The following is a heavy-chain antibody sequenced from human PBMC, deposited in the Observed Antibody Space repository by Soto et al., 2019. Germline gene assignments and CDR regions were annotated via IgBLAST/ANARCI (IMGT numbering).Heavy chain of an antibody. CDR2: ISGNGGAI. CDR3: AKDLNDRGGLYYFDH. Sequence: EVQLLESGGGLVQPGGSLRLSCAASEFTFRSYAMSWVRQVPGKGLDWVSSISGNGGAIYYTDSVKGRFTISRDNSKNTLYLHMNSLRAEDTAVYYCAKDLNDRGGLYYFDHWGQGTLVTVSS. D-gene: IGHD3-10*01. J-gene: IGHJ4*02. CDR1: EFTFRSYA. V-gene: IGHV3-23*01.